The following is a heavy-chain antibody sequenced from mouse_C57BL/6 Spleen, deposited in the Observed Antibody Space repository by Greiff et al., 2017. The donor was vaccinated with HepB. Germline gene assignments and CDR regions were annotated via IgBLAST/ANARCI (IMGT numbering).Heavy chain of an antibody. CDR3: ARGSNYSPFDY. Sequence: QVQLQQSGPELVKPGASVKISCKASGYAFSSSWMNWVKQRPGKGLEWIGRIYPGDGDTNYNGKFKGKATLTADKSSSTAYMQLSSLTSEDSAVYFYARGSNYSPFDYWGQGTTLTVSS. CDR2: IYPGDGDT. V-gene: IGHV1-82*01. J-gene: IGHJ2*01. CDR1: GYAFSSSW. D-gene: IGHD2-5*01.